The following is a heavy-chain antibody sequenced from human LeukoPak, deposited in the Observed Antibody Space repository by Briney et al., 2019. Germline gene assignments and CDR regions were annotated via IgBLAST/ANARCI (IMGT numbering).Heavy chain of an antibody. CDR2: ISGSGVNT. CDR3: AKKAYSNRWYWFDP. CDR1: GFTFRTYA. J-gene: IGHJ5*02. V-gene: IGHV3-23*01. D-gene: IGHD4-11*01. Sequence: GGSLRLSCAASGFTFRTYAMSWVRQAPGKGLEWVSSISGSGVNTHYADSVKGRFTISRDNIQSTLSLQMNTLRVEDTAVYYCAKKAYSNRWYWFDPWGQGTLVTVSS.